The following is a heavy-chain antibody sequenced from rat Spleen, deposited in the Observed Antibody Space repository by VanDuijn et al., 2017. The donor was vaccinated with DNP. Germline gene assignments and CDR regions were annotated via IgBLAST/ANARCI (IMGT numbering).Heavy chain of an antibody. CDR2: IIYDGSST. V-gene: IGHV5-7*01. D-gene: IGHD1-2*01. Sequence: EVQLVESGGGLVQPGRSLKLSCAASGFTFSDYNMAWVRQAPKKGLEWVATIIYDGSSTYYGDSVKGRFTISRDNAKSTLYLQMDSLRSEDTATYYCATHRYSSYTYYWYFDFWGPGTMVTVSS. J-gene: IGHJ1*01. CDR1: GFTFSDYN. CDR3: ATHRYSSYTYYWYFDF.